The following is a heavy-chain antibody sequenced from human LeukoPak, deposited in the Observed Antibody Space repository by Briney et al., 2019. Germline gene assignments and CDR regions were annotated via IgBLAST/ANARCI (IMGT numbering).Heavy chain of an antibody. J-gene: IGHJ5*02. CDR3: AKDRSAAPGDWITMLRRVFITS. CDR2: ISGSGGST. V-gene: IGHV3-23*01. Sequence: GGSLRLSCAASGFTFSSYAMSWVRQAPGKGLEWVSAISGSGGSTYYADSVKGRFTISRDNSKNTLYLQMNSLRAEDTAVYYCAKDRSAAPGDWITMLRRVFITSWGQRTLVTVPS. CDR1: GFTFSSYA. D-gene: IGHD3-10*01.